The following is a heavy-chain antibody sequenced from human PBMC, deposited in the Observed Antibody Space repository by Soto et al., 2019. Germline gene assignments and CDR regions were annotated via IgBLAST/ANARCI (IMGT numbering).Heavy chain of an antibody. D-gene: IGHD6-6*01. J-gene: IGHJ5*02. CDR2: IYYSGST. CDR1: GGSVSSGSYY. CDR3: AIIAAPQSWFDP. V-gene: IGHV4-61*01. Sequence: QVQLQESGPGLVKPSETLSLTCTVSGGSVSSGSYYWSWIRQPPGKGLEWIGYIYYSGSTNYNPSLKSRVSISVDTSKNQFSLKLSSVTAADTAVYYCAIIAAPQSWFDPWGQGTLVTVSS.